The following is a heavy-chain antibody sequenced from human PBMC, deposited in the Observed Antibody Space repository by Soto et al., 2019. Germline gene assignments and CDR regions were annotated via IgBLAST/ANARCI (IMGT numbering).Heavy chain of an antibody. Sequence: EVQLVESGGGLVKPGGSLRLSCAASGFTFSSYSMNWVRQAPGKGLEWVSSISSSSSYIYYADSVKGRFTISRDNAKNSLYLQMNSLRAEDTAVYYCARETGYSHGGFDYWGQGTLDTVSS. CDR3: ARETGYSHGGFDY. J-gene: IGHJ4*02. V-gene: IGHV3-21*01. CDR1: GFTFSSYS. D-gene: IGHD5-18*01. CDR2: ISSSSSYI.